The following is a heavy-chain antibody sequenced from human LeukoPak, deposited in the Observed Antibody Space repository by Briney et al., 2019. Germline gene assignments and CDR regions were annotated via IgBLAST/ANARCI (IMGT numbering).Heavy chain of an antibody. CDR2: IRPSGDNT. CDR1: GFTISSYD. V-gene: IGHV3-23*01. CDR3: ARVAGWHWFDP. J-gene: IGHJ5*02. Sequence: GALRLSWAASGFTISSYDMTWVRQAPGRGLEWVSSIRPSGDNTYYGDSVKGRFTMSRDNSKNTVYLQMNNMRVDDTAVYYCARVAGWHWFDPWGQGTLVTVSS. D-gene: IGHD6-19*01.